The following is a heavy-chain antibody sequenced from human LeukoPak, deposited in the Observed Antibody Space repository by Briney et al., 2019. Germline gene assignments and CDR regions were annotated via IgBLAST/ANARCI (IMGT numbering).Heavy chain of an antibody. J-gene: IGHJ3*02. CDR3: ARDQTYSPEADAFDI. CDR1: GFTFGDYY. Sequence: GGSLRLSCAASGFTFGDYYMSWIRQAPGKGLEWVSYISSSGSTIYYADSVKGRFTISRDNAKNSLYLQMNSLRAEDTAVYYCARDQTYSPEADAFDIWGQGTMVTVSS. CDR2: ISSSGSTI. D-gene: IGHD1-14*01. V-gene: IGHV3-11*01.